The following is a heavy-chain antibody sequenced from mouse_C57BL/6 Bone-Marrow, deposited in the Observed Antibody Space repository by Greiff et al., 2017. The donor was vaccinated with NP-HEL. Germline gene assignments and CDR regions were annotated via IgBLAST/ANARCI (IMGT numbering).Heavy chain of an antibody. CDR3: ARHRNGNYLPWFAY. D-gene: IGHD2-1*01. Sequence: DVKLVESGGDLVKPGGSLKLSCAASGFTFSSYGMSWVRQTPDKRLEWVATISSGGSYTYYPDSVKGRFTISRDNAKNTLYLQMSSLKSEDTAMYYCARHRNGNYLPWFAYWGQGTLVTVSA. V-gene: IGHV5-6*02. CDR1: GFTFSSYG. CDR2: ISSGGSYT. J-gene: IGHJ3*01.